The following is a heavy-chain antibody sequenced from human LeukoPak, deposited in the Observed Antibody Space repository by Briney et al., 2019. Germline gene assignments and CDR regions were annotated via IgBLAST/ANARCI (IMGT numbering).Heavy chain of an antibody. CDR3: ARCGSSSAWFDP. CDR1: GGSISSYY. Sequence: SETLSLTCTVSGGSISSYYWSWLRQPPGKGLDWLGYIYYSGSTNYNPSLKSRVTISVDTSKNQFSLKLSSVTAADTAVYYCARCGSSSAWFDPWGQGTLVTVSS. J-gene: IGHJ5*02. V-gene: IGHV4-59*01. D-gene: IGHD6-6*01. CDR2: IYYSGST.